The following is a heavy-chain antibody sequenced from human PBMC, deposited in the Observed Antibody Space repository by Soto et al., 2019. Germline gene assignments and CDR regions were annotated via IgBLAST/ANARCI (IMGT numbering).Heavy chain of an antibody. Sequence: SETLSLTCTVSGGSVSSGTYQWSWIRQSPGKGLEWIGYIHYTGNTNYNPSLKSRVSISVDTSKNHFSLKLTSVTAADSALYFCARLHFYDFWSGSVPTDVWGQGTAVTVSS. CDR1: GGSVSSGTYQ. CDR3: ARLHFYDFWSGSVPTDV. D-gene: IGHD3-3*01. CDR2: IHYTGNT. V-gene: IGHV4-61*03. J-gene: IGHJ6*02.